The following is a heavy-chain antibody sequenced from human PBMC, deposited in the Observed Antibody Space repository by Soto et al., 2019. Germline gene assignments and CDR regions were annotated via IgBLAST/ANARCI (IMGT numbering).Heavy chain of an antibody. Sequence: PGGSLRLSCAASGFTVSSNYMSWVRQAPGKGLEWVSVIYSGGSTYYADSVKGRFTISRDNSKNTLYLQMNSLRAEDTAVYYCARDAYGDYVYYYYYYMDVWGKGTTVTVSS. D-gene: IGHD4-17*01. V-gene: IGHV3-66*01. CDR2: IYSGGST. CDR3: ARDAYGDYVYYYYYYMDV. CDR1: GFTVSSNY. J-gene: IGHJ6*03.